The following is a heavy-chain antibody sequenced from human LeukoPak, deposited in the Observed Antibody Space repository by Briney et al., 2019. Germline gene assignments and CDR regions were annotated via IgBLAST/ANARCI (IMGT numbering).Heavy chain of an antibody. CDR3: ARGGLWLAIDY. CDR1: GFTVTSNY. Sequence: PGGSLRLSCVASGFTVTSNYMSWVRQAPGKGLEWVSVIYSGTSTYYADSVKGRFTISRDSSKNTLYLHMNNLRAEDTAVYYCARGGLWLAIDYWGQGTLVTVSS. J-gene: IGHJ4*02. V-gene: IGHV3-53*01. CDR2: IYSGTST. D-gene: IGHD3-10*01.